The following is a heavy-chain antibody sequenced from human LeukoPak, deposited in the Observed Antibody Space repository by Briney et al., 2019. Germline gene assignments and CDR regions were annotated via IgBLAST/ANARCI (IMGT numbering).Heavy chain of an antibody. V-gene: IGHV4-34*01. CDR3: ARRYFDLYYYYYYMDV. CDR2: INHSGST. J-gene: IGHJ6*03. D-gene: IGHD3-9*01. Sequence: SETLSLTRAVYGGSFSGYYWSWIRQPPGKGLEWIGEINHSGSTNYNPSLKSRVTISGDTSKNQFSLKLSSVTAADTAVYYCARRYFDLYYYYYYMDVWGKGTTVTISS. CDR1: GGSFSGYY.